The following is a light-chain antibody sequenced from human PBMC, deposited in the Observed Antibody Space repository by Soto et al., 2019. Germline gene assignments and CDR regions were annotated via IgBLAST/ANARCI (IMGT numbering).Light chain of an antibody. CDR3: SSYTNSNTRQIV. CDR1: SSDVGGYNY. J-gene: IGLJ1*01. V-gene: IGLV2-14*03. CDR2: DVS. Sequence: QSVLTQPASVSGSPGQSITISCTGTSSDVGGYNYVSWYQHHPGKAPKLMIYDVSYRPSGVSNRFSGSKSGNTASLTISGLQPEDEADYSCSSYTNSNTRQIVFGTGTKLTVL.